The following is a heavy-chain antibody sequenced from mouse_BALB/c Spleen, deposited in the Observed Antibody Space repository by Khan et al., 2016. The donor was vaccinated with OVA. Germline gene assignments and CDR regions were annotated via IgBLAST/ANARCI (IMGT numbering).Heavy chain of an antibody. J-gene: IGHJ3*01. Sequence: EVKLVESGGGLVKPGGSLKLSCAASGFTFSDYYMYWVRQTPEKRLEWVATISDGGSYTYYPDSVKGRFTISRDNAKNNLYLQRSSLKSEDTAMYYCARAGYGGFAYWGQGTLVTVSA. V-gene: IGHV5-4*02. D-gene: IGHD1-1*02. CDR3: ARAGYGGFAY. CDR1: GFTFSDYY. CDR2: ISDGGSYT.